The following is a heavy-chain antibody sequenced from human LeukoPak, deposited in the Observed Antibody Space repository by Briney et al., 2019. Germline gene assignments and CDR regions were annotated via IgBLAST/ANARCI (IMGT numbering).Heavy chain of an antibody. J-gene: IGHJ4*02. CDR2: ISSGSSTK. V-gene: IGHV3-48*01. CDR3: ARPPGDY. Sequence: GGSLXLSCAASGFTFSTYSINWVRQAPGKGLEWVSYISSGSSTKYYADSVKGRFTISRDNAKNSLYLQMNSPRAEDTAVYYCARPPGDYWGQGTLVTVSS. CDR1: GFTFSTYS.